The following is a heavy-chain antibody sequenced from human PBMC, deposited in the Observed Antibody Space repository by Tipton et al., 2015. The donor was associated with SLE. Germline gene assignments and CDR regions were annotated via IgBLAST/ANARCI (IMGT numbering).Heavy chain of an antibody. CDR1: GGSISSYY. CDR3: ARGRDSSGYYPYYFDY. V-gene: IGHV4-59*01. Sequence: TLFLTCTVSGGSISSYYWSWIRQPPGKGLEWIGYIYYSGSTNYNPSLKSRVTISVDTSKNQFSLKLSSVTAADTAVYYCARGRDSSGYYPYYFDYWGQGTLVTVSS. J-gene: IGHJ4*02. CDR2: IYYSGST. D-gene: IGHD3-22*01.